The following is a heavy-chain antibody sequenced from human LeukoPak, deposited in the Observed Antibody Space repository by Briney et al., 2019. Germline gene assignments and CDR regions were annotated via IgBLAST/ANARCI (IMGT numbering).Heavy chain of an antibody. CDR2: ISGSGGST. D-gene: IGHD3-10*01. V-gene: IGHV3-23*01. CDR3: AKDWYYYGSGSLYFDY. CDR1: GFTFSSYA. J-gene: IGHJ4*02. Sequence: PGGSLRLSCAASGFTFSSYAMSWVRQAPGKGLEWVSAISGSGGSTYYADSVKGRFTISRDNPKNTLYLQMNSLRAEDTAVYYCAKDWYYYGSGSLYFDYWGQGTLVTVSS.